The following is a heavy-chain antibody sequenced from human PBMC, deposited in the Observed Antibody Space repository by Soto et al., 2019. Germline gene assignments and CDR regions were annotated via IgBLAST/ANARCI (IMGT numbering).Heavy chain of an antibody. V-gene: IGHV3-23*01. CDR3: AKDVRSSGYYGSYGMDV. J-gene: IGHJ6*02. D-gene: IGHD3-22*01. Sequence: HPGGSLRLSCAASGFTFSSYAMSWVRQAPGKGLEWVSAVSGSGGSTYYADSVKGRFTISRDNSKNTLYLQMNSLRAEDTAVYYCAKDVRSSGYYGSYGMDVWGQGTTVTVSS. CDR2: VSGSGGST. CDR1: GFTFSSYA.